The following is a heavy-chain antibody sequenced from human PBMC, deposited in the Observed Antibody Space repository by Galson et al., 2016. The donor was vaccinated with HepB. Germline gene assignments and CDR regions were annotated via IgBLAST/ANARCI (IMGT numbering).Heavy chain of an antibody. CDR3: VRDMGGRRPGGEK. V-gene: IGHV3-30*03. D-gene: IGHD3-16*01. Sequence: SLRLSCAASGFTSGFKFSDYGMHWVRQAPGKGLDWVAVLSRDGTIAFYADSVKGRFTVSRDKPESSLYLQMNSLRVEDTAVYYCVRDMGGRRPGGEKWGQGTLVTVSS. CDR1: GFTSGFKFSDYG. CDR2: LSRDGTIA. J-gene: IGHJ1*01.